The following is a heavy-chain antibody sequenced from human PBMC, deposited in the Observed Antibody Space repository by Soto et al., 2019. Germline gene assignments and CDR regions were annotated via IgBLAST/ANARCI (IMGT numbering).Heavy chain of an antibody. J-gene: IGHJ6*02. Sequence: QVQLVQSGAEVKKPGASVKVSCKASGYTFTSYGISWVRQAPGQGLEWMGWISAYNGNTNYAQKLQGRVTMTTDTSTSRAYMELRSLRSDDTAVYYCARDGAPIVLVPAAIYHGMDVWGQGTTVTVSS. V-gene: IGHV1-18*01. CDR2: ISAYNGNT. CDR3: ARDGAPIVLVPAAIYHGMDV. D-gene: IGHD2-2*01. CDR1: GYTFTSYG.